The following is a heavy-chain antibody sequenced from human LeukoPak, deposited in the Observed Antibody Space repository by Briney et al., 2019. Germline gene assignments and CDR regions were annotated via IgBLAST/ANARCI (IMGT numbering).Heavy chain of an antibody. V-gene: IGHV1-24*01. J-gene: IGHJ6*02. CDR1: GYTLTELS. CDR2: FDPEDGET. Sequence: AASVKVSCKVSGYTLTELSMHWVRQAPGKGLEWMGGFDPEDGETIYAQKFQGRVTMTEGTSTDTAYMELSSLRSEDTAVYYCATAGGTKADYYYGMDVWGQGTTVTVSS. CDR3: ATAGGTKADYYYGMDV. D-gene: IGHD2-15*01.